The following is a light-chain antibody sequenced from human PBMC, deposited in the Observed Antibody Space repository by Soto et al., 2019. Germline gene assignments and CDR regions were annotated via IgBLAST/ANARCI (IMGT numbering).Light chain of an antibody. CDR1: QSVSSSY. CDR2: GAS. CDR3: QQYSSSPIT. V-gene: IGKV3-20*01. Sequence: EIVLTQSPGTLSLSPGERATLSCRASQSVSSSYLAWYQQKPGQAPRLLISGASSRATDTPDRFSGSGSGTDFTLTIAGLEPADSAVYYCQQYSSSPITFGQGTRLEIK. J-gene: IGKJ5*01.